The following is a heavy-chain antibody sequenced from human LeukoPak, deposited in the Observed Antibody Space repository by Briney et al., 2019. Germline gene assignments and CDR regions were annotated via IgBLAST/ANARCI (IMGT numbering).Heavy chain of an antibody. V-gene: IGHV3-30*18. J-gene: IGHJ5*02. CDR1: GFSFSSHG. D-gene: IGHD4-23*01. CDR2: ISYDGRNE. CDR3: AKNPRPTVVTLVGVDP. Sequence: PGGSLRLSCAASGFSFSSHGTHWVRQAPGKGLEWVAAISYDGRNEFYADSVRGRFTISRDNSENTVYLQMNSLRAEDTAVYYCAKNPRPTVVTLVGVDPWGQGTLVTVSS.